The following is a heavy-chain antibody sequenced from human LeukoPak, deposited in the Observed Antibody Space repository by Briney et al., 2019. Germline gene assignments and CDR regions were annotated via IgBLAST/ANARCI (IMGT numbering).Heavy chain of an antibody. CDR1: GGSISSYY. CDR2: IYYSGST. V-gene: IGHV4-59*01. J-gene: IGHJ6*03. CDR3: ARSGTLDIVVVPAAIDYYYYYYMDV. Sequence: PSETLSPTCTVSGGSISSYYWSWIRQPPGKGLEWIGYIYYSGSTNYNPSLKSRVTISVDTSKNQFSLKLSSVTAADTAVYYCARSGTLDIVVVPAAIDYYYYYYMDVWGKGTTVTVSS. D-gene: IGHD2-2*01.